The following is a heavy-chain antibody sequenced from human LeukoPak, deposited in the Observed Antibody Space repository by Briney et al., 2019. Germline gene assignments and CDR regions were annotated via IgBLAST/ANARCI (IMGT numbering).Heavy chain of an antibody. CDR1: GYTFTSYD. CDR3: ARGFRITIFGVVIQDNWFDP. V-gene: IGHV1-8*01. Sequence: ASVKVSCKASGYTFTSYDINWVRQATGQGLEWMGWMNPNSGNTGYAQKFQGRVTMTRNTSTSTAYMELSSLRSEDTAVYYCARGFRITIFGVVIQDNWFDPWGQGTLVTVSS. D-gene: IGHD3-3*01. CDR2: MNPNSGNT. J-gene: IGHJ5*02.